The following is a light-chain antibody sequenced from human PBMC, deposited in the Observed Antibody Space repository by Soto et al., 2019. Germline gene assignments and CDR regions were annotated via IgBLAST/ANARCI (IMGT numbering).Light chain of an antibody. CDR2: EGS. J-gene: IGLJ1*01. Sequence: QSVLTQPASVSGSPGQSITTSCTGTSSDVGSYNLVSWYQQHPGKAPKLMIYEGSERPSGVSNRFSGSKSGNTASLTISGLQAEDEADYFCCSYAGSNTYVFGTGTKVTVL. CDR3: CSYAGSNTYV. V-gene: IGLV2-23*01. CDR1: SSDVGSYNL.